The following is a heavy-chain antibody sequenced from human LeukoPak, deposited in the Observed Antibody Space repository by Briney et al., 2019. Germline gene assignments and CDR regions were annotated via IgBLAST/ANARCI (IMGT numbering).Heavy chain of an antibody. CDR1: GFTFSSYA. J-gene: IGHJ4*02. CDR3: ECRDSYRY. V-gene: IGHV3-30-3*01. D-gene: IGHD2-2*01. Sequence: PGGSLRLSCAASGFTFSSYAMHWVRQAPGKGLEWVAVISYDGSNKYYADSVKGRFTISRDNSKNTLYLQMNSLRAEDTAVYYCECRDSYRYRGQGTLVTVSS. CDR2: ISYDGSNK.